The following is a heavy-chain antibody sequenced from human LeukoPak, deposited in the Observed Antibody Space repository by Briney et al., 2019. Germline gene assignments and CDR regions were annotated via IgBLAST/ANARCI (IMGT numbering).Heavy chain of an antibody. CDR1: GYTFTGYY. V-gene: IGHV1-2*02. J-gene: IGHJ6*03. Sequence: ASVKVSCKASGYTFTGYYMHWVRQAPGQGLEWMGWINPNSGGTNYAQKFQGRVTMTRDTSISTAYMELSRLRSDDTAVYYCARDGPSGTAMVPYYYYYMDVWGKGTTVTVSS. D-gene: IGHD5-18*01. CDR2: INPNSGGT. CDR3: ARDGPSGTAMVPYYYYYMDV.